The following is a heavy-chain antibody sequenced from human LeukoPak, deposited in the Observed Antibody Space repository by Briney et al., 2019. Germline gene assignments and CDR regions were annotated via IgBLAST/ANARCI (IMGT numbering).Heavy chain of an antibody. J-gene: IGHJ6*03. Sequence: SETLSLTCTVSGYSISRGYHWGWIRQPPGKGLEWIGSIFHSGDTYYDPSLKSRVIISVDTSKNQFSLKLTSVTATDTAVYYCAREPHCGGGTCYPAGHCMDVWGKGTTVTVSS. CDR1: GYSISRGYH. CDR3: AREPHCGGGTCYPAGHCMDV. D-gene: IGHD2-15*01. V-gene: IGHV4-38-2*02. CDR2: IFHSGDT.